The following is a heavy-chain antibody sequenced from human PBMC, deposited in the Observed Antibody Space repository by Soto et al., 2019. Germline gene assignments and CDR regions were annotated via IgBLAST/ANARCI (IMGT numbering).Heavy chain of an antibody. V-gene: IGHV1-69*08. CDR2: IIPILGIA. CDR3: ARDGVVVPAAINYGMDV. Sequence: QVQLVQSGAEVKKPGSSVKVSCKASGGTFSSYTINWVRQAPGQGLEWMGRIIPILGIANYAQKFQGRVTITADKSTSTAYMELSSLRSEDTAVYYCARDGVVVPAAINYGMDVWGQGTTVTVSS. CDR1: GGTFSSYT. D-gene: IGHD2-2*01. J-gene: IGHJ6*02.